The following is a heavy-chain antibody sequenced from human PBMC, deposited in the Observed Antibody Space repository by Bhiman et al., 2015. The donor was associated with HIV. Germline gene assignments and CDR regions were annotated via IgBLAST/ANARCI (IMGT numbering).Heavy chain of an antibody. J-gene: IGHJ4*02. CDR1: GFTFSIYS. V-gene: IGHV3-21*01. D-gene: IGHD6-13*01. CDR2: ISSSSSYI. CDR3: AREFTGYSSSNFDY. Sequence: EVQLVESGGGLVKPGGSLRLSCAASGFTFSIYSMNWVRQAPGKGLEWVSSISSSSSYIYYADSVKGRFTISRDNAKNSLYLQVNSLRAEDTAVYYCAREFTGYSSSNFDYVGPGNPGHRLL.